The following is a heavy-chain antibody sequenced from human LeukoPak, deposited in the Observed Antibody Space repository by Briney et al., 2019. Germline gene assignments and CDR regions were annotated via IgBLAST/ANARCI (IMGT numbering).Heavy chain of an antibody. CDR1: GYTFTSYG. V-gene: IGHV1-18*01. D-gene: IGHD5-12*01. CDR2: ISAYNGNT. J-gene: IGHJ3*01. Sequence: GASVKVSCKASGYTFTSYGISWVRQAPGQGLEWMGWISAYNGNTNYAQKLQGRVTMTTDTSTSTAYIELRSLTSDDTAVYYCARDGGYSGYDLWGQGTMVTVS. CDR3: ARDGGYSGYDL.